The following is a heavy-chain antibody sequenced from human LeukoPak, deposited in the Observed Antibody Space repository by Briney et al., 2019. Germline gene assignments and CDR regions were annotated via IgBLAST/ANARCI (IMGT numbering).Heavy chain of an antibody. V-gene: IGHV4-34*01. CDR1: GGSFSGYY. CDR2: INHSGST. J-gene: IGHJ4*02. CDR3: ARGRRYFDY. Sequence: SETLSLTCAVYGGSFSGYYWSWIRQPPGKGLEWIGEINHSGSTNHNPSLKSRVTISVDTSKNQFSLKLSSVTAADTAVYYCARGRRYFDYWGQGTLVTVSS.